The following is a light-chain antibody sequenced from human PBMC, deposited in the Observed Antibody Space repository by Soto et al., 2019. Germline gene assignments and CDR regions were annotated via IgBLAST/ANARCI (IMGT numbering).Light chain of an antibody. J-gene: IGLJ3*02. V-gene: IGLV1-40*01. CDR1: SSNIGAGYP. CDR2: G. Sequence: QSVLTQPPSVSGAPGQRVTISCTGSSSNIGAGYPVHWYQQLPGTTPKLLVAGNRPSGVPDRFSVSNSGNTASLTISGLQAEDEADYYCTSYSGYRVLVFGGGTKVTVL. CDR3: TSYSGYRVLV.